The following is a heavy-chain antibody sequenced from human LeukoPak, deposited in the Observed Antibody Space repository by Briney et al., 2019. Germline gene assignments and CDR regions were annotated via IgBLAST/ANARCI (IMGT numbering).Heavy chain of an antibody. V-gene: IGHV4-39*01. J-gene: IGHJ4*02. CDR2: VYYSGST. D-gene: IGHD3-9*01. Sequence: SETLSLTCTVSGGSISSNNYYWGWIRQPPGKGLEWIGNVYYSGSTYYNPSLKSRVTISVDTSKNQFSLKLSSVTAADTAVYYCARLSYDILTGYSGYFDYWGQGTLVTVSS. CDR3: ARLSYDILTGYSGYFDY. CDR1: GGSISSNNYY.